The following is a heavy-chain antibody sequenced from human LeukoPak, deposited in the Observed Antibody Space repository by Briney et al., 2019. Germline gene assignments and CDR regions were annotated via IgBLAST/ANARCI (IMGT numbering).Heavy chain of an antibody. CDR3: ATACSGGSCYYLWFDP. CDR2: FDPEDGET. Sequence: ASVKVSCKVSGYTLTELSMHWVRQAPGKGPEWMGGFDPEDGETIYAQKFQGRVTMTEDTSTDTAYMELSSLRSEDTAVYYCATACSGGSCYYLWFDPWGQGTLVTVSS. CDR1: GYTLTELS. D-gene: IGHD2-15*01. J-gene: IGHJ5*02. V-gene: IGHV1-24*01.